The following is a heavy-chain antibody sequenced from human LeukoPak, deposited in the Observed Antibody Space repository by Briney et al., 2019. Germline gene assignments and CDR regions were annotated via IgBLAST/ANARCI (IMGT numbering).Heavy chain of an antibody. J-gene: IGHJ6*02. D-gene: IGHD3-22*01. CDR3: ANFPWYYYDSSGPNGMDV. Sequence: SVKVSCKASGGTFSSYAISWVRQAPGQGLEWMGRIIPILGIANYAQKFQGRVTITADKSTSTAYMELSSLRSEDTAVYYCANFPWYYYDSSGPNGMDVWGQGTTVTVSS. CDR1: GGTFSSYA. V-gene: IGHV1-69*04. CDR2: IIPILGIA.